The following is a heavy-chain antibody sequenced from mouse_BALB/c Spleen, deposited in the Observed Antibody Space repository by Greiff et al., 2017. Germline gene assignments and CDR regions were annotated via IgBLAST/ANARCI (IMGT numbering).Heavy chain of an antibody. CDR3: ARMGGNYVSWFAY. CDR1: GFTFSSYA. CDR2: ISSGGST. Sequence: EAQLVESGGGLVKPGGSLKLSCAASGFTFSSYAMSWVRQTPEKRLEWVASISSGGSTYYPDSVKGRFTISRDNARNILYLQMSSLRSEDTAMYYCARMGGNYVSWFAYWGQGTLVTVSA. V-gene: IGHV5-6-5*01. D-gene: IGHD2-1*01. J-gene: IGHJ3*01.